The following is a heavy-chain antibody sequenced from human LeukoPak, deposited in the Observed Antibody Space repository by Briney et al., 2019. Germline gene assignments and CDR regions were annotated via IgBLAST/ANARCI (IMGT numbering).Heavy chain of an antibody. V-gene: IGHV4-34*01. CDR3: ARGGGDYDYVWGSYREGDYYYYYMDV. Sequence: SSETLSLTCAVYGGSFSGYYWSWIRQPPGKGLEWIGEINHSGSTNYNPSLKSRVTISVDTSKNQFSLKLSSVTAADTAVYYCARGGGDYDYVWGSYREGDYYYYYMDVWGKGTTVTVSS. CDR1: GGSFSGYY. J-gene: IGHJ6*03. D-gene: IGHD3-16*01. CDR2: INHSGST.